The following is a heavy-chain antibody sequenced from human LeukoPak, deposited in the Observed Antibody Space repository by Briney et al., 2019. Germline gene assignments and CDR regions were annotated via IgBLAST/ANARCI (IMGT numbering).Heavy chain of an antibody. J-gene: IGHJ4*02. CDR3: ATYRQVLLPFES. CDR1: GFTFSSDG. Sequence: GGSLRLSCEASGFTFSSDGMHWVRQAPGKGLEWVSFIRYDGSNRDYADFVKGRFTISRDNSKNTLYLQMNSLRAEDTAVYYCATYRQVLLPFESWGQGTLVTVSS. CDR2: IRYDGSNR. V-gene: IGHV3-30*02. D-gene: IGHD2-8*02.